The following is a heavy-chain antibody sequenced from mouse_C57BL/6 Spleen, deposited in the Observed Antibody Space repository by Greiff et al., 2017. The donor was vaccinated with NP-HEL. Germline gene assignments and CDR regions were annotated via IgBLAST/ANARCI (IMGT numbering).Heavy chain of an antibody. J-gene: IGHJ2*01. CDR1: GYAFSSSW. CDR3: ARVITTVVAYYFDY. Sequence: VQLQQSGPELVKPGASVKISCKASGYAFSSSWMNWVKQRPGKGLEWIGRIYPGDGDTNYNGKFKGKATLTADKSSSTAYMQLSSLTSEDFAVYFCARVITTVVAYYFDYWGQGTTLTVSS. D-gene: IGHD1-1*01. CDR2: IYPGDGDT. V-gene: IGHV1-82*01.